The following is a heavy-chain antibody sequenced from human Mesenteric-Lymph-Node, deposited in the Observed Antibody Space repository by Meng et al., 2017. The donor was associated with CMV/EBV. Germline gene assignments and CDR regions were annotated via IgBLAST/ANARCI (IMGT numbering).Heavy chain of an antibody. CDR1: GYTFTYYY. CDR2: INPHSGVT. J-gene: IGHJ4*02. Sequence: ASVKVSCKASGYTFTYYYLHWVRQAPGQGPEWMGWINPHSGVTNYAQNFQGRVTMTRDTSISTAYMELSRLRSDDTAVYYCARDLWVAVAVSGGYWGQGTLVTVSS. V-gene: IGHV1-2*02. D-gene: IGHD6-19*01. CDR3: ARDLWVAVAVSGGY.